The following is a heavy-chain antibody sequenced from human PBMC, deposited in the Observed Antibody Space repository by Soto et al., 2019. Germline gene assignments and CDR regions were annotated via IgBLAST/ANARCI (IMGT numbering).Heavy chain of an antibody. CDR3: AHSLELQGYYFDY. CDR1: GFSLSTSGVG. Sequence: QITLKESGPTLVKPTQTLTLTCTFSGFSLSTSGVGVGWIRHPPGKALEWLALIYWDDDKRYSPSLKSRLTXTXDXYTHQVVLTMTNMGPVDTATYYFAHSLELQGYYFDYWGQGTLVTVSS. D-gene: IGHD1-7*01. J-gene: IGHJ4*02. V-gene: IGHV2-5*02. CDR2: IYWDDDK.